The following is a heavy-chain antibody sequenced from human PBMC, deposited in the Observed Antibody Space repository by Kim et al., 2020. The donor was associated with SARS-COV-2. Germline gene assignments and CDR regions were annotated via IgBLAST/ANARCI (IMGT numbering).Heavy chain of an antibody. CDR3: ARSPGRGSADY. CDR2: IYPSDSDT. V-gene: IGHV5-51*01. Sequence: GESLKISCKGSGYTFTNYWIGWVRQMPGKGLEWMGIIYPSDSDTRYSPSFQGQVTISADKSISTAYLQWSSLKASDTAMFYCARSPGRGSADYWGQGTLVTVSS. CDR1: GYTFTNYW. J-gene: IGHJ4*02. D-gene: IGHD3-10*01.